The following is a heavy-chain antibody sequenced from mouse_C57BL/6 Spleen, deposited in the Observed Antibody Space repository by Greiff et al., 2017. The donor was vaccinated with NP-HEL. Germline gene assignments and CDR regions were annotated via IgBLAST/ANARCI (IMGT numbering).Heavy chain of an antibody. CDR2: IYPGNGGT. Sequence: VQLQQSGTVLARPGASVKMSCKTSGYTFTSYWMHWVKQRPGQGLEWIGAIYPGNGGTSYNQQFKGKAKLTAVTSASTAYMELSSLTNEDSAVYYCTRCDDYDGAMDYWGQGTSVTVSS. D-gene: IGHD2-4*01. J-gene: IGHJ4*01. CDR1: GYTFTSYW. CDR3: TRCDDYDGAMDY. V-gene: IGHV1-5*01.